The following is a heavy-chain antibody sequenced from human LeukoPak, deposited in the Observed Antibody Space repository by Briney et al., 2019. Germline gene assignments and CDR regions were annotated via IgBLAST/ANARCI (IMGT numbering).Heavy chain of an antibody. CDR1: GFTFTDYY. CDR2: IGPNSNAT. J-gene: IGHJ4*02. D-gene: IGHD2/OR15-2a*01. CDR3: AREGNGLLSKDFDY. Sequence: ASVKLSCKSSGFTFTDYYIHWVRQAPGQGLEWMGYIGPNSNATSSPQEFQGRVTMTRDTSMSAAYMELIRLTSEDAAVYYCAREGNGLLSKDFDYWGQGTLVTVSS. V-gene: IGHV1-2*02.